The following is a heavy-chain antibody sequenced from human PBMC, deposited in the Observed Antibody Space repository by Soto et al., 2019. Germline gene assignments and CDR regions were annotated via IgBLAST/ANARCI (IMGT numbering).Heavy chain of an antibody. J-gene: IGHJ4*02. Sequence: ASVKVSCKASGYTFTGYYMHWVRQAPGQGLEWMGWINPNSGGTNYAQKFQGWVTMTRDTSISTAYMELSRLRSDDTAVYYCAKEYSSSWPPLYYFDYWGQGTLVTVPS. D-gene: IGHD6-6*01. V-gene: IGHV1-2*04. CDR1: GYTFTGYY. CDR3: AKEYSSSWPPLYYFDY. CDR2: INPNSGGT.